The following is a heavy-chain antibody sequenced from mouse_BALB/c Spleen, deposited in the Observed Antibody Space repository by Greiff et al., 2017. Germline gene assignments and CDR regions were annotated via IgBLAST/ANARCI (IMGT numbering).Heavy chain of an antibody. J-gene: IGHJ2*01. CDR3: ARYYYGYYFDY. Sequence: EVQLVESGPGLVKPSQSLSLTCTVTGYSITSDYAWNWIRQFPGNKLEWMGYISYSGSTSYNPSLKSRISITRDTSKNQFFLQLNSVTTEDTATYYCARYYYGYYFDYWGQGTTLTVSS. CDR2: ISYSGST. V-gene: IGHV3-2*02. D-gene: IGHD2-1*01. CDR1: GYSITSDYA.